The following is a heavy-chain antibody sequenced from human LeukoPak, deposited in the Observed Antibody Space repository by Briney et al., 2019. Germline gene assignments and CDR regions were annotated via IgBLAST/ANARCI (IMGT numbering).Heavy chain of an antibody. Sequence: GRSLRLSCAASGFTFSSYSMNWVRQAPGKGLEWVSSISSSSSYIYYADSVKGRFTISRDNAKNSLYLQMNSLRAEDTAVYYCANYGDYGAFDIWGQGTMVTVSS. D-gene: IGHD4-17*01. CDR2: ISSSSSYI. CDR3: ANYGDYGAFDI. J-gene: IGHJ3*02. CDR1: GFTFSSYS. V-gene: IGHV3-21*01.